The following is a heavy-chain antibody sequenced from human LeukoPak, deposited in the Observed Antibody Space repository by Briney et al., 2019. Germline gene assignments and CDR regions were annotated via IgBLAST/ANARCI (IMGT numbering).Heavy chain of an antibody. Sequence: GGSLRLSCAASGFTFSGYAMSWVRQAPGKGLEWVSAVSGNGVTTYYADSVKGRFTISRDNSRYTLYLQMNSLRAVDTAVYYCAKDGNTPARDFDYWGQGTLVTVSS. CDR1: GFTFSGYA. CDR3: AKDGNTPARDFDY. D-gene: IGHD2-2*02. CDR2: VSGNGVTT. J-gene: IGHJ4*02. V-gene: IGHV3-23*01.